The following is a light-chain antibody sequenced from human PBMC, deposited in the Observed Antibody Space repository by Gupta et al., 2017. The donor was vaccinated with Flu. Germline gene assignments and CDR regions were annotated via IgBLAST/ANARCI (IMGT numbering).Light chain of an antibody. V-gene: IGKV4-1*01. CDR2: WAS. J-gene: IGKJ4*01. CDR1: QNVSYNNKSY. Sequence: AVSLGEGATISCKSSQNVSYNNKSYLAWFQRKPGQSPRRLIYWASTRESGVPDRFSGSGSGTDFSLSISRLQAEDVAVYSCQQYFRSPRTFGGGTKVEIK. CDR3: QQYFRSPRT.